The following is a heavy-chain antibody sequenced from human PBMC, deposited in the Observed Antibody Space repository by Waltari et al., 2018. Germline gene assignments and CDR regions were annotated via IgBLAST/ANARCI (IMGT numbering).Heavy chain of an antibody. D-gene: IGHD3-10*01. Sequence: EVQLLESGGGLVQPGGSLRLSCAASGFTFSSYAMSWVRQAPGKGLEWVSAISGSGGSTYYADSVKGRFTISRDNSKNTLYLQMNSLRAEDTAVYYCAKDREGMVQGVIYYYYGMDVWGQGTTVTVSS. J-gene: IGHJ6*02. CDR3: AKDREGMVQGVIYYYYGMDV. CDR2: ISGSGGST. CDR1: GFTFSSYA. V-gene: IGHV3-23*01.